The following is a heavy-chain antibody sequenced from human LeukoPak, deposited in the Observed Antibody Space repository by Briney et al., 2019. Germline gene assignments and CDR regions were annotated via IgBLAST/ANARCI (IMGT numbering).Heavy chain of an antibody. V-gene: IGHV4-39*01. CDR2: IYYSEST. D-gene: IGHD1-26*01. Sequence: SSETLSLTCTVSGGSISNSIYYWGWIRQPPGKGLEWIGSIYYSESTYYNPSLKSRVTVSVDTSKNQFSVKLSSVTAADTAVYYCARASGSYHDAFDIWGQGTMVTVSS. CDR3: ARASGSYHDAFDI. CDR1: GGSISNSIYY. J-gene: IGHJ3*02.